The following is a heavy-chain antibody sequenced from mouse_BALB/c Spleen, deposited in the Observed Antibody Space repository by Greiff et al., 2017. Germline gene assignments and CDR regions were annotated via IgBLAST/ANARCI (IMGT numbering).Heavy chain of an antibody. CDR3: ARRSSYYGSSLFDY. CDR1: GYTFTDYN. CDR2: INPNNGGT. D-gene: IGHD1-1*01. Sequence: VQLQQSGPELVKPGASVKIPCKASGYTFTDYNMDWVKQSHGKSLEWIGDINPNNGGTIYNQKFKGKATLTVDKSSSTAYMELRSLTSEDTAVYYCARRSSYYGSSLFDYWGQGTTLTVSS. J-gene: IGHJ2*01. V-gene: IGHV1-18*01.